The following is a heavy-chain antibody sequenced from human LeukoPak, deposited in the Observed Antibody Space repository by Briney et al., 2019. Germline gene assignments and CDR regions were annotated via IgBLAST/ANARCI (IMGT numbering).Heavy chain of an antibody. CDR3: ARLNRITMVRGVIIGSTWFDP. CDR1: GYTFTSYD. V-gene: IGHV1-8*01. CDR2: MNPNSGNT. D-gene: IGHD3-10*01. J-gene: IGHJ5*02. Sequence: ASVKVSCKASGYTFTSYDINWVRQATGQGLEWMGWMNPNSGNTGYAQKFQGRVTMTRNTSISTAYMELSSLRSGDTAVYYCARLNRITMVRGVIIGSTWFDPWGQGTLVTVSS.